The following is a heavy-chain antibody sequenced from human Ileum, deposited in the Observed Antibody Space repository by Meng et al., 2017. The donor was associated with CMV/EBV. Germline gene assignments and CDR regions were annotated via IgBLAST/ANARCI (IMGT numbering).Heavy chain of an antibody. CDR3: ASYSNSWFVEGY. Sequence: CKASGYTFTDYVIHWVRQAPGQGLEWMGWFNPNSGDTNYAQKFQGRVTMTRDTSISTAYMELNRLRSDDTAVYYCASYSNSWFVEGYWGQGTLVTVSS. J-gene: IGHJ4*02. D-gene: IGHD6-13*01. CDR1: GYTFTDYV. V-gene: IGHV1-2*02. CDR2: FNPNSGDT.